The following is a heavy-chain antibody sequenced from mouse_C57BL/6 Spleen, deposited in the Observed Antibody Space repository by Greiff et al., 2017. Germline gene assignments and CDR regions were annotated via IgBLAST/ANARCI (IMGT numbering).Heavy chain of an antibody. J-gene: IGHJ4*01. CDR2: ISSGSSTI. V-gene: IGHV5-17*01. CDR3: ARPEGNYAMDY. CDR1: GFTFSDYG. Sequence: EVQRVESGGGLVKPGGSLKLSCAASGFTFSDYGMHWVRQAPEKGLEWVAYISSGSSTIYYADTVKGRFTISRDNAKNTLFLQMTSLRSEDTAMYYCARPEGNYAMDYWGQGTSVTVSS.